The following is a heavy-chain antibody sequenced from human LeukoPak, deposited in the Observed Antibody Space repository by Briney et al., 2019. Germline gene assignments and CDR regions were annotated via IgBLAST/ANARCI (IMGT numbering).Heavy chain of an antibody. CDR1: GYTFTSYY. CDR2: INPSGGST. Sequence: ASVKVSCKASGYTFTSYYMHWVRQAPGQGLEWMGIINPSGGSTSYAQKFQGRVTMTRDTSTSTVYMELSSLRSEDTAVYYCARDSPGANWGSSYFDSWGQGTLVTVSS. D-gene: IGHD7-27*01. J-gene: IGHJ4*02. CDR3: ARDSPGANWGSSYFDS. V-gene: IGHV1-46*01.